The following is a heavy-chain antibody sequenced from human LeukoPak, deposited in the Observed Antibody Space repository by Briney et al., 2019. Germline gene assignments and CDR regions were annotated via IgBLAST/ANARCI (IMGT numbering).Heavy chain of an antibody. V-gene: IGHV1-2*02. CDR3: AGALYGSGSPNDY. CDR2: INPNSGGT. CDR1: GYTFTGYY. Sequence: ASVKVSCKASGYTFTGYYMHWVRQAPGQGLEWMGWINPNSGGTNYAQKFQGRVTMTRDTSISTAYMELSRLRSDDTAVYYCAGALYGSGSPNDYWGQGTLVTVSS. J-gene: IGHJ4*02. D-gene: IGHD3-10*01.